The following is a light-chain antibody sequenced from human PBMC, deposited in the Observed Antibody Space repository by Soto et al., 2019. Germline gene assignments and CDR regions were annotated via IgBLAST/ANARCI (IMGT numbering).Light chain of an antibody. V-gene: IGLV2-8*01. CDR2: EVS. Sequence: QSALTQPPSASGSPGQSVTISCTGTSSDVGGYNYVSWYQQHPGKAPKLIISEVSKRPSGVPDRFSGSKSGNTASLTVSGLQAEDEADYFRSSFAGNNNLVFGGGTKLTVL. CDR3: SSFAGNNNLV. CDR1: SSDVGGYNY. J-gene: IGLJ2*01.